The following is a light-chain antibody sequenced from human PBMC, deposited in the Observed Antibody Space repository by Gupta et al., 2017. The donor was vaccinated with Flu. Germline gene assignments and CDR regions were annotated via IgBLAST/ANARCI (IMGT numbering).Light chain of an antibody. CDR1: SSNIGNKY. Sequence: QSVLTQPPSVSAAPGQQVTLPCSGSSSNIGNKYVYGYQQLPGTAPKLLIYENNKRPSGIPDRLSGSKSGTSATLGITGLQTGDEADYYCGTWDSSLSACWVFGGGTKLTVL. J-gene: IGLJ3*02. CDR2: ENN. CDR3: GTWDSSLSACWV. V-gene: IGLV1-51*02.